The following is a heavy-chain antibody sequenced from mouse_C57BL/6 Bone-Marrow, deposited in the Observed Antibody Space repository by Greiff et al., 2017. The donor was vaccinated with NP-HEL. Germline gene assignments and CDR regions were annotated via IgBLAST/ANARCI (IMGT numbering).Heavy chain of an antibody. V-gene: IGHV1-18*01. CDR1: GYTFTDYN. Sequence: EVQLQQSGPELVKPGASVKIPCKASGYTFTDYNMDWVKQSHGKSLEWIGDINPNNGGTIYNQKFKGKATLTVDKSSSTAYMELRSLTSEDTAVYYCARDYYGSRVLFAYWGQGTLVTVSA. CDR2: INPNNGGT. D-gene: IGHD1-1*01. J-gene: IGHJ3*01. CDR3: ARDYYGSRVLFAY.